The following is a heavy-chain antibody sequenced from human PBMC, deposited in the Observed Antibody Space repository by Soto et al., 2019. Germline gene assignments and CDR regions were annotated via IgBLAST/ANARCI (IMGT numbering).Heavy chain of an antibody. V-gene: IGHV4-59*01. D-gene: IGHD6-6*01. CDR2: IYYTGRT. J-gene: IGHJ6*02. CDR1: GGSISSSY. CDR3: ARDEPIAARRVGVYYYYGMDV. Sequence: SETLSLTCTVSGGSISSSYWSWIRQPPGKGLEWIGYIYYTGRTNYNPSLKSRVSISVDTSKNQFSLNMSSVTAADTAVYYCARDEPIAARRVGVYYYYGMDVWGQATTVTVSS.